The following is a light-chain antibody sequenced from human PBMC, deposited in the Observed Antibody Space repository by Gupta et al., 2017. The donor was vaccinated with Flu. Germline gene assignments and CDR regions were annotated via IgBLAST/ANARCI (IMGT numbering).Light chain of an antibody. Sequence: IQLTQSPSTLSASVGDKVTITCRTSQSIDNWLAWYQQKAGQAPKLLIYKASRLESGVSSRFSGSGSGAEYTLTIDSLQPDDFATYYCHHYNTLYSWTFGQGTKVEI. CDR2: KAS. CDR3: HHYNTLYSWT. J-gene: IGKJ1*01. CDR1: QSIDNW. V-gene: IGKV1-5*03.